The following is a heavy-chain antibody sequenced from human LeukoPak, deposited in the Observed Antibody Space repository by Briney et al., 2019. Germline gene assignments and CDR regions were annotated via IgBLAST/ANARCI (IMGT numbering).Heavy chain of an antibody. D-gene: IGHD3-10*01. J-gene: IGHJ5*02. CDR3: ARKIRITMVRGVIRDWFDP. CDR2: INPSGGST. Sequence: ASVKVSCKASGYTFTSYYMHWVRQAPGQGLEWTGIINPSGGSTSYAQKFQGRVTMTRDMSTSTVYMELSSLRSEDTAVYYCARKIRITMVRGVIRDWFDPWGQGTLVTVSS. V-gene: IGHV1-46*01. CDR1: GYTFTSYY.